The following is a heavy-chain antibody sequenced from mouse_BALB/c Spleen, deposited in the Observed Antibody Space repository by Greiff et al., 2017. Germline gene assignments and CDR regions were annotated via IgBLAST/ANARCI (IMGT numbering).Heavy chain of an antibody. CDR2: ISSGGST. J-gene: IGHJ4*01. V-gene: IGHV5-6-5*01. Sequence: EVNLVESGGGLVKPGGSLKLSCAASGFTFSSYAMSWVRQTPEKRLEWVASISSGGSTYYPDSVKGRFTISRDNARNILYLQMSSLRSEDTAMYYCARGGYPSYAMDDWGQGTSVTVSS. D-gene: IGHD2-2*01. CDR3: ARGGYPSYAMDD. CDR1: GFTFSSYA.